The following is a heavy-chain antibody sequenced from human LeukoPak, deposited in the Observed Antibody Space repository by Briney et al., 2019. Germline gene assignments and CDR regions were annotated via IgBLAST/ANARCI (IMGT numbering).Heavy chain of an antibody. CDR3: ARVTATKYYYYMDV. Sequence: GGSLRLSCAASRFTVSSNYMSWVRQAPGKGLEWVSVIYSGGSTYYADSVKGRFTISRDNSKNTLYLQMNSLRAEDTAVYYCARVTATKYYYYMDVWGKGTTVTVSS. D-gene: IGHD6-25*01. CDR2: IYSGGST. V-gene: IGHV3-53*01. J-gene: IGHJ6*03. CDR1: RFTVSSNY.